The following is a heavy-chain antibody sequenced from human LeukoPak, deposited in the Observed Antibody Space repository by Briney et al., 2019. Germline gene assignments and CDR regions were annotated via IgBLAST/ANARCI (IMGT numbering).Heavy chain of an antibody. Sequence: SETLSLTCTVSGGSISSSSYYWGWIRQPPGKGLEWIGSIYYSGSTYYNPSLKSRVTISVDTSKNQFSLKLSSVTAADTAVYYCARRTYYYGSGSPLFDYWGQGTLVTVSS. V-gene: IGHV4-39*01. CDR3: ARRTYYYGSGSPLFDY. CDR2: IYYSGST. J-gene: IGHJ4*02. D-gene: IGHD3-10*01. CDR1: GGSISSSSYY.